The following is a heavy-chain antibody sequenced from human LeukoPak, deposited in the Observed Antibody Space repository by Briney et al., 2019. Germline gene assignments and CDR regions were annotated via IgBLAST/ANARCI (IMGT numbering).Heavy chain of an antibody. CDR1: GFSFRDYA. V-gene: IGHV3-49*04. J-gene: IGHJ3*01. CDR3: ARGGDFGVPAPLGIDAFDF. D-gene: IGHD2-2*01. CDR2: IRSRAYAATT. Sequence: GGSLRLSCTTSGFSFRDYAFSWVRQAPGKGLEWVGFIRSRAYAATTEYAASVKGRFTISRNDSRSIAYLQMSSLKIEDTAVYYCARGGDFGVPAPLGIDAFDFWGQGTMVTVSS.